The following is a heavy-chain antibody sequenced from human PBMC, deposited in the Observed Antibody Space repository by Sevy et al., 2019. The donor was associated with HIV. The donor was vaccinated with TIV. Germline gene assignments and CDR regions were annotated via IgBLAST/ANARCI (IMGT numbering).Heavy chain of an antibody. J-gene: IGHJ3*02. CDR3: ASTAKTTVINDAIDI. CDR1: GYTLTELS. CDR2: FDPDDGET. V-gene: IGHV1-24*01. Sequence: ASVKVSCKVSGYTLTELSMHWVRQAPGKGLEWMGGFDPDDGETIYSLKFQGRVTMTEDTSTDTAYMELSSLRSEDTAVYYCASTAKTTVINDAIDIWGQGTMVTVSS. D-gene: IGHD4-17*01.